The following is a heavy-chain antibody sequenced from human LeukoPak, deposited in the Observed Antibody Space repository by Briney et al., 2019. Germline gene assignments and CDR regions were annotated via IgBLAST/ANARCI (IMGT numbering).Heavy chain of an antibody. CDR3: ARAILTGYPMGGWFDP. D-gene: IGHD3-9*01. V-gene: IGHV1-46*01. J-gene: IGHJ5*02. CDR1: GYTFTSYY. Sequence: ASVKVSCKASGYTFTSYYMHWVRQAPGQGLEWMGIINPSGGSTSYAQKFQGRVTMTRDTSTSTVYMELSSLRSEDTAVYYCARAILTGYPMGGWFDPWGQGTLVTVSS. CDR2: INPSGGST.